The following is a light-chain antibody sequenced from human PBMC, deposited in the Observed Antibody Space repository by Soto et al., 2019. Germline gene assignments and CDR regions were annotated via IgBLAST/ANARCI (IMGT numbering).Light chain of an antibody. V-gene: IGKV1-5*01. Sequence: IQMTQSPSTLSASVGDRVTITCRASQSISSWLAWFQQKPGKAPKLLIYDASSLESGVPSRFSGSESGTEFTLTISSLQPDDFATYYCQQYKSYFWTFGQGTKVDI. J-gene: IGKJ1*01. CDR1: QSISSW. CDR2: DAS. CDR3: QQYKSYFWT.